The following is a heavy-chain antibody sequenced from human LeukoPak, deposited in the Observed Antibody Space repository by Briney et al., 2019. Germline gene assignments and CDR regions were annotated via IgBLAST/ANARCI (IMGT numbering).Heavy chain of an antibody. CDR1: GYSFTSYW. V-gene: IGHV5-51*01. CDR3: ARLLGAYYDILTGYVLFDY. CDR2: IYPGDSDT. J-gene: IGHJ4*02. Sequence: GESLKISCKGSGYSFTSYWIGWVRQLPGKGLEWMGIIYPGDSDTRYSPSFQGQVTISADKSISTAYLQWSSLKASDTAMYYCARLLGAYYDILTGYVLFDYWGQGTLVTVSS. D-gene: IGHD3-9*01.